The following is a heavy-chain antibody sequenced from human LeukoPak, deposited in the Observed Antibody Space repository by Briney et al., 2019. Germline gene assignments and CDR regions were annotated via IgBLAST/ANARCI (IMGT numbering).Heavy chain of an antibody. CDR1: GGSMSGYY. J-gene: IGHJ6*03. D-gene: IGHD3-3*01. Sequence: PSETLSLTCTASGGSMSGYYWSWIRRPPGKGLEWIAYIYNSGSTNYNPSLRSRVTISVDTSKNQFSLKLSSVTAADTAAYFCARQESGPYHYMDVWGKGTTVTVSS. V-gene: IGHV4-59*01. CDR2: IYNSGST. CDR3: ARQESGPYHYMDV.